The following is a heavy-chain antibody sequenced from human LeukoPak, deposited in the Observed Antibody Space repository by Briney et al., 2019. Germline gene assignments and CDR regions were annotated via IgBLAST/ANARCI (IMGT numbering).Heavy chain of an antibody. D-gene: IGHD4-17*01. CDR3: AGYATVTHAFDY. CDR1: GYTFTGYY. V-gene: IGHV1-2*06. CDR2: INPNSGGT. Sequence: ASVKVSCKASGYTFTGYYMHWVRQAPGQGLEWMGRINPNSGGTNYAQKFQGRVTMTRDTSISTAYMELSRLRSDDTAVYYCAGYATVTHAFDYWGQGTLVTVSS. J-gene: IGHJ4*02.